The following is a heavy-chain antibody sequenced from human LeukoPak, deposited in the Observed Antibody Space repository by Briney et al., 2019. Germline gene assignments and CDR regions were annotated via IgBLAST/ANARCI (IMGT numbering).Heavy chain of an antibody. D-gene: IGHD3-10*01. CDR1: GFTFSSYG. J-gene: IGHJ1*01. CDR2: ISYDGSNK. CDR3: AKDRRFGELEY. Sequence: GGSLRLSCAASGFTFSSYGMHWVRQAPGKGREWVAVISYDGSNKYYADSVKGRFTISRDNSKNTLYLQMNSLRAEDAAVYYCAKDRRFGELEYWGQGTLVTVSS. V-gene: IGHV3-30*18.